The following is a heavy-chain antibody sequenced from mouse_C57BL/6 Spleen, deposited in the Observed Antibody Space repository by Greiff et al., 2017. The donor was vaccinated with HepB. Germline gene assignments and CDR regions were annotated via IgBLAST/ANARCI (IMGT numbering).Heavy chain of an antibody. CDR3: AGGDYDPFAY. CDR2: ISSGSSTI. D-gene: IGHD2-4*01. V-gene: IGHV5-17*01. Sequence: EVQRVESGGGLVKPGGSLKLSCAASGFTFSDYGMHWVRQAPEKGLEWVAYISSGSSTIYYADTVKGRFTISRDNAKNTLFLQMTSLRSEDTAMYYCAGGDYDPFAYWGQGTLVTVSA. CDR1: GFTFSDYG. J-gene: IGHJ3*01.